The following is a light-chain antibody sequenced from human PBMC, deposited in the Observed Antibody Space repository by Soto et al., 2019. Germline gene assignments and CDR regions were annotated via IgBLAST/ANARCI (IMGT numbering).Light chain of an antibody. Sequence: QSALTQPASVSGSPGQSITISCTGTGSDVGGYDYVSWYQQHPGNAPKLLIFEVTNRPSGVSNRFSGSKSGNTASLTISGLRAEDEADYYCSSFRSTSTLPYVFGTGTKVTVL. CDR3: SSFRSTSTLPYV. CDR2: EVT. CDR1: GSDVGGYDY. J-gene: IGLJ1*01. V-gene: IGLV2-14*03.